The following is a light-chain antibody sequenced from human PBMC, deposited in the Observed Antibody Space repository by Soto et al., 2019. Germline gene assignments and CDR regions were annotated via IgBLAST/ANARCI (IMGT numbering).Light chain of an antibody. CDR2: DAS. CDR3: QQRSNWPPLT. Sequence: EIVLTQSPATLSLSPGERATLSCRASQSVSSYLAWYQQKPGQAPRLLIDDASNRATGIPARFSGSGSGTDFTLTISSLEPEDFVVYYCQQRSNWPPLTFGGGTNVEIK. V-gene: IGKV3-11*01. CDR1: QSVSSY. J-gene: IGKJ4*01.